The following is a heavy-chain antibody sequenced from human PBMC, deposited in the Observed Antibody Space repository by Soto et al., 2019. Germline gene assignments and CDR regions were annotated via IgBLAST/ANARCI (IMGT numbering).Heavy chain of an antibody. CDR2: IYPGDSDT. CDR3: ARTVDAYNDPYYSDN. CDR1: GYSFTSYW. Sequence: GESLKISCKGSGYSFTSYWIGWVRQMPGKGLEWMGIIYPGDSDTRYSPSFQGQVTISADKSISTAYLQWSSLKASDTAIYYCARTVDAYNDPYYSDNWGQGTRVTVSS. V-gene: IGHV5-51*01. D-gene: IGHD1-1*01. J-gene: IGHJ4*02.